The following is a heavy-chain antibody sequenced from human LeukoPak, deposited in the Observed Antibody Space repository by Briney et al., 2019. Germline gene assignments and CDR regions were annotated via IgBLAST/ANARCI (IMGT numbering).Heavy chain of an antibody. J-gene: IGHJ6*03. CDR3: TTDSLYYDSSGYYRYYYYYYYMDV. V-gene: IGHV3-15*01. D-gene: IGHD3-22*01. CDR2: IKSKTDGGTT. CDR1: GFTFSNAW. Sequence: GGSLRLSCAASGFTFSNAWMSWVRQAPGKGLEWVGRIKSKTDGGTTVYAAPVKGRFTISRDDSKNTLYLQMNSLKTEDTAVYYCTTDSLYYDSSGYYRYYYYYYYMDVWGKGTTVTVSS.